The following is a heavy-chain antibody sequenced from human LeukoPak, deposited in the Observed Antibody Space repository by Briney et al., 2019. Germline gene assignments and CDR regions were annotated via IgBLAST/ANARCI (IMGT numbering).Heavy chain of an antibody. CDR2: ISGSSSAI. V-gene: IGHV3-48*01. CDR1: GFTFSTYG. CDR3: ATYSGYDRIFDY. J-gene: IGHJ4*02. Sequence: GGSLRLPCAASGFTFSTYGMSWVRQAPGKGLEWLSYISGSSSAINYADSVKGRFTISRDNAKNSLFLQMNSLRAEDTAVYYCATYSGYDRIFDYWGQGTLVTVSS. D-gene: IGHD5-12*01.